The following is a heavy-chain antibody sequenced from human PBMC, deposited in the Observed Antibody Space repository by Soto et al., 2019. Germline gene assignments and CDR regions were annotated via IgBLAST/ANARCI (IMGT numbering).Heavy chain of an antibody. D-gene: IGHD3-3*01. CDR1: GYTFTSYS. Sequence: QVQLVQSGAEVKKAGASVKVSCKASGYTFTSYSINWVRQAPGQGLEWMGRISPHNGNTSHAQKFQDRVSMTTDTSTATVYMELRRLRSDDPAVFYCARAVDPFYDFWLSVAEGHKSYFDSWGQGTLVTVAS. J-gene: IGHJ4*02. CDR2: ISPHNGNT. CDR3: ARAVDPFYDFWLSVAEGHKSYFDS. V-gene: IGHV1-18*04.